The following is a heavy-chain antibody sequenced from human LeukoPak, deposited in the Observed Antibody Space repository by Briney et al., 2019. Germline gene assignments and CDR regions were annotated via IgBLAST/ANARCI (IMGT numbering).Heavy chain of an antibody. CDR1: GGSISNTNYY. Sequence: SETLSLTCTVSGGSISNTNYYWAWIRQPPGRGLEWIGSIYYTGTTFDNPSLKSRVTLSVDTSKNQFSLRLTSVTAADTAVYYCAIYTTGTSFWVWGQGTMVTVSS. D-gene: IGHD1-1*01. CDR3: AIYTTGTSFWV. J-gene: IGHJ3*01. CDR2: IYYTGTT. V-gene: IGHV4-39*07.